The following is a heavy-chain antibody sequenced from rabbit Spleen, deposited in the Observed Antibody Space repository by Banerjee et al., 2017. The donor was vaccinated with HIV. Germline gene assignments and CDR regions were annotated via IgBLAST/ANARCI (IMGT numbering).Heavy chain of an antibody. CDR3: ARSRYYDFDYSGYTYAIPNNL. Sequence: QSLEESGGDLVKPGASLTLTCTASGFSFSAVHWIYWVRQAPGKGLEWIGTIYGGTTGTIDFASWAKGRFTISKTSSTTVDLKMTSLTAADTATYFCARSRYYDFDYSGYTYAIPNNLWGPGTLVTVS. V-gene: IGHV1S40*01. J-gene: IGHJ4*01. CDR1: GFSFSAVHW. CDR2: IYGGTTGTI. D-gene: IGHD6-1*01.